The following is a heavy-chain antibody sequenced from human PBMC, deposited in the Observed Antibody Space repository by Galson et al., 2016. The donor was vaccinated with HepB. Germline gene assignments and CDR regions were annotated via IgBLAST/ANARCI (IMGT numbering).Heavy chain of an antibody. Sequence: PALVKPTQTLTLTCTFSGFSLHTSGVGVGWIRQPPGKAPEWLALIYWDDDKRYSPSLQSRLAITKDTSKSQVALKMTGMDPADTGTYFCVHRLLEFSGYDYVVVYCGCWGQGSRVTVSS. D-gene: IGHD5-12*01. CDR1: GFSLHTSGVG. J-gene: IGHJ4*02. CDR2: IYWDDDK. CDR3: VHRLLEFSGYDYVVVYCGC. V-gene: IGHV2-5*02.